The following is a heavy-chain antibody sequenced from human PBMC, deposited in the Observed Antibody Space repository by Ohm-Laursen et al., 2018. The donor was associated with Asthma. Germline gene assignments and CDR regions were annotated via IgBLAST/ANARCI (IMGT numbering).Heavy chain of an antibody. D-gene: IGHD1-26*01. CDR2: IYYSGIT. Sequence: TLSLTCTVSGDSISSGNNYWSWIRQHPGKGLEWIGYIYYSGITYSNPSLRSRVSISVDTSKNQFSLKLSPVTAADTAVYYCARTWELYYFDYWGQGTLVTVSS. V-gene: IGHV4-30-4*08. J-gene: IGHJ4*02. CDR3: ARTWELYYFDY. CDR1: GDSISSGNNY.